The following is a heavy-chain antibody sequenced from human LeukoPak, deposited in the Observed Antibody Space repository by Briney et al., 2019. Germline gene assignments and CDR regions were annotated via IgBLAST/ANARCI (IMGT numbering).Heavy chain of an antibody. CDR3: AGRIHYGDAFDI. J-gene: IGHJ3*02. CDR1: GGSISSYY. Sequence: SETLSLTCTVSGGSISSYYWSWIRQPPGEGLEWIGYIYYSGSTNYNPSLKSRVTISVDTSKNQFSLKLSSVTAADTAVYYCAGRIHYGDAFDIWGQGTMVTVSS. CDR2: IYYSGST. D-gene: IGHD4-17*01. V-gene: IGHV4-59*08.